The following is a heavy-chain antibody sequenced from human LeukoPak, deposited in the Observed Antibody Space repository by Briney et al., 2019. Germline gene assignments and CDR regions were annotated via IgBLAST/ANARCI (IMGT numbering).Heavy chain of an antibody. CDR3: ARDYYYSSGYYVPFDY. Sequence: SETLSLTCTVSAGSISGYYWNWLRQPAGKGLEWIGRIYSSGSINYNPSLKSRISMSVDTSKNQYSLKLSSVTAADTAVYYCARDYYYSSGYYVPFDYWGQGTLVTVSS. D-gene: IGHD3-22*01. V-gene: IGHV4-4*07. CDR2: IYSSGSI. J-gene: IGHJ4*02. CDR1: AGSISGYY.